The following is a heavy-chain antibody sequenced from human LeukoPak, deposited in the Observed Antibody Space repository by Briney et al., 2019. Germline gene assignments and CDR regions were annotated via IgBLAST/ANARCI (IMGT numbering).Heavy chain of an antibody. J-gene: IGHJ4*02. D-gene: IGHD2-15*01. CDR2: IYYTGNT. CDR1: GDSITNYF. CDR3: ARGRVAYSAYYFDY. V-gene: IGHV4-59*01. Sequence: SETLSLTCTVSGDSITNYFWSWIRQPPGKGLEWIGYIYYTGNTNYKPSLKSRVTISVDTSRNQFSLRPRSVTAADTAVYYCARGRVAYSAYYFDYWGRGTLVTVSS.